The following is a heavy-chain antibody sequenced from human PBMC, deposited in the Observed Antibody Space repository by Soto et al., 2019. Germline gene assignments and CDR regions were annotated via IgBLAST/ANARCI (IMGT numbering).Heavy chain of an antibody. J-gene: IGHJ6*03. CDR2: IYYSGST. D-gene: IGHD3-10*01. CDR1: GSPISIYY. CDR3: ARFAPPRYGSGSYYHYYYYYMDV. V-gene: IGHV4-59*01. Sequence: PSETLSLTCTVSGSPISIYYWSWIRQPPGKGLEWIGYIYYSGSTNYNPSLKSRVTISVDTSKNQFSLKLSSVTAADTAVYYCARFAPPRYGSGSYYHYYYYYMDVWGKGTTVT.